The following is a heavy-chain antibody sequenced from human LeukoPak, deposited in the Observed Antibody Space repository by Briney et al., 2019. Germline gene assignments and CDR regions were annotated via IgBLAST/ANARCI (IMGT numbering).Heavy chain of an antibody. D-gene: IGHD3-3*01. J-gene: IGHJ6*03. CDR1: GFTFSNYW. CDR2: IKQDGSEK. CDR3: ARDNGVVHGVYYMDV. Sequence: GRSLRLSCAASGFTFSNYWMTWARQAPGKGLEWVADIKQDGSEKVYVNSVRGRFTISRDNAKMSLFLQMNSLRAEDTAVYYCARDNGVVHGVYYMDVWGKGTTVTVS. V-gene: IGHV3-7*01.